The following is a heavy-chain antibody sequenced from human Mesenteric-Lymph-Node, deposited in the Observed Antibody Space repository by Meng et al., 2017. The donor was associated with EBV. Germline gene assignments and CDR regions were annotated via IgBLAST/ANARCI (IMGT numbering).Heavy chain of an antibody. Sequence: QVQLVQSGAEVKKTXXXXXVXCKXSGDTFSDYAFSWVRQAPGQGLEWMGGILPVFGTGNYAQKFQGRVTITADKSTNTVYMELRSLRSGDTAVYYCATDRCSGGSCYSRFDPWGQGTLVTVSS. D-gene: IGHD2-15*01. CDR2: ILPVFGTG. CDR3: ATDRCSGGSCYSRFDP. J-gene: IGHJ5*02. V-gene: IGHV1-69*06. CDR1: GDTFSDYA.